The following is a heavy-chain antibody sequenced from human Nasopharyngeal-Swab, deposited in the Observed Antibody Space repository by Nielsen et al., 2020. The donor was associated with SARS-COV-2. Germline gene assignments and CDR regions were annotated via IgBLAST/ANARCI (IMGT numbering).Heavy chain of an antibody. CDR3: ARGARGYCSSTSCRYYFGY. V-gene: IGHV4-34*01. J-gene: IGHJ4*02. Sequence: SETLSLTCAVYGGSFSGYYWSWIRQPPGKGLEWIGEINHSGSTNYNPSLKSRVTISVDTSKNQFSLKLSSVTAADTAVYYCARGARGYCSSTSCRYYFGYWGQGTLVTVSS. CDR1: GGSFSGYY. CDR2: INHSGST. D-gene: IGHD2-2*01.